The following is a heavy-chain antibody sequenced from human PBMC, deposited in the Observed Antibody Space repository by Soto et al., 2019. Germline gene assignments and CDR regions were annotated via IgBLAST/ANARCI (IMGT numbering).Heavy chain of an antibody. CDR3: AKTVVGVYWYFDL. CDR2: ISYDGSNK. Sequence: QVQLVESGGGGVQPGRSLRLSCAASGFTFSSYGMHWVRQAPGKGLEWVAVISYDGSNKYYADSVKGRFTISRDNSKNTLYLQMNSLRAEDTAVYYCAKTVVGVYWYFDLWGRGTLVTVSS. D-gene: IGHD1-26*01. V-gene: IGHV3-30*18. CDR1: GFTFSSYG. J-gene: IGHJ2*01.